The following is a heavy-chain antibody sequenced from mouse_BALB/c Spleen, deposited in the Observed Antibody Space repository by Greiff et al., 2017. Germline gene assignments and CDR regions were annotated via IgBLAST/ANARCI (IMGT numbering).Heavy chain of an antibody. V-gene: IGHV2-6-7*01. CDR2: IWGDGST. CDR3: AALWGDYAMDY. D-gene: IGHD1-1*02. CDR1: GFSLTGYG. Sequence: VQLVESGPGLVAPSQSLSITCTVSGFSLTGYGVNWVRQPPGKGLEWMGMIWGDGSTDYNSALNSRLSISKDNSMSQVFLKMNSLPTDDTARYYCAALWGDYAMDYWGQGTSGTGSS. J-gene: IGHJ4*01.